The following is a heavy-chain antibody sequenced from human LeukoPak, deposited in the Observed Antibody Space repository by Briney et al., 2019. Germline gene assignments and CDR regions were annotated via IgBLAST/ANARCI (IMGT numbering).Heavy chain of an antibody. V-gene: IGHV4-34*01. CDR3: ARGGYYYDSSGYYYYYYYMDV. CDR1: GGSFSGYY. Sequence: PSETLSLTCAVYGGSFSGYYWSWIRQPPGKGLEWIGEINHSGSTNYNPSLKSLVTISVDTSKNQFSLKLSSVTAADTAVYYCARGGYYYDSSGYYYYYYYMDVWGKGTTVTVSS. D-gene: IGHD3-22*01. J-gene: IGHJ6*03. CDR2: INHSGST.